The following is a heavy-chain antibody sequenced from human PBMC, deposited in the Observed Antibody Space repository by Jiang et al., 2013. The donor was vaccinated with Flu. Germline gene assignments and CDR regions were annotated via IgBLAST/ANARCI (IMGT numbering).Heavy chain of an antibody. CDR1: GGSISSSSYY. Sequence: SGSGLVKPSETLSLTCTVSGGSISSSSYYWGWIRQPPGKGLEWIGSIYYSGSTYYNPSLKSRVTISVDTSKNQFSLKLSSVTAADTAVYYCARHLARVFFRGSGTDYWGQGTLVTVSS. V-gene: IGHV4-39*01. D-gene: IGHD3-10*01. J-gene: IGHJ4*02. CDR2: IYYSGST. CDR3: ARHLARVFFRGSGTDY.